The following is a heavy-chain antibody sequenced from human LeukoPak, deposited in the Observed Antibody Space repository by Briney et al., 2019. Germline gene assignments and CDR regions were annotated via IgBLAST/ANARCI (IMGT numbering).Heavy chain of an antibody. CDR2: MYYSGGT. V-gene: IGHV4-61*01. D-gene: IGHD3-9*01. CDR1: GGSVSSDNYY. J-gene: IGHJ4*02. Sequence: PSETLSLTCTVSGGSVSSDNYYWSWIRQPPGKGLEWIGYMYYSGGTKYNPSLKSRVTISVETSKNQLSLKLSSVIAADTAVYYCARVSRTVTPESTVYYNTYWGQGTLVTVTS. CDR3: ARVSRTVTPESTVYYNTY.